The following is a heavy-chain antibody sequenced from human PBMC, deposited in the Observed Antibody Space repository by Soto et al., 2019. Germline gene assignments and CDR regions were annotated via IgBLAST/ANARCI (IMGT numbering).Heavy chain of an antibody. D-gene: IGHD6-25*01. V-gene: IGHV1-69*13. Sequence: SVKVSCKASGGTFSRYAISWVRQAPGQGLEWMGGIIPIFGTANYAQKFQGRVTITADESTSTAYMELSSLRSEDTAVYYCARQGAALRDYYYGMDVWGQGTTVTVSS. CDR1: GGTFSRYA. CDR2: IIPIFGTA. J-gene: IGHJ6*02. CDR3: ARQGAALRDYYYGMDV.